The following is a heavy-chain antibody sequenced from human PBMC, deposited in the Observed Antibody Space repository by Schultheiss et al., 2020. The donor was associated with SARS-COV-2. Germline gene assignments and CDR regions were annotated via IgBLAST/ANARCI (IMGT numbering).Heavy chain of an antibody. CDR2: ISGSGGST. CDR3: ARGRYYDAI. V-gene: IGHV3-23*01. CDR1: RFNFSNYA. Sequence: GGSLRLSCAASRFNFSNYAMTWVRQAPGKGLEWVSAISGSGGSTYYADSVQGRFTISRDNSKNTLYLQMNSLRADDTAVYYCARGRYYDAIWGQGTMVTVSS. D-gene: IGHD3-3*01. J-gene: IGHJ3*02.